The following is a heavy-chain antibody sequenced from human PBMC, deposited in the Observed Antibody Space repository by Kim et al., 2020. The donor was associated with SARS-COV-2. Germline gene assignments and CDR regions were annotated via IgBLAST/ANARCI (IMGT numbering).Heavy chain of an antibody. V-gene: IGHV4-39*01. CDR1: GGSISSSSYY. CDR2: IYYSGST. J-gene: IGHJ6*02. Sequence: SETLSLTCTVSGGSISSSSYYWGWIRQPPGKGLEWIGSIYYSGSTYYNPSLKSRVTISVDTSKNQFSLKLSSVTAADTAVYYCARRPLFMITPYYYGMDVWGQGTTVTVSS. CDR3: ARRPLFMITPYYYGMDV. D-gene: IGHD3-16*01.